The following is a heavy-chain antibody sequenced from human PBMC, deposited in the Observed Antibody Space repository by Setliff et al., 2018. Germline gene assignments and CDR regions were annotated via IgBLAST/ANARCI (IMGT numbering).Heavy chain of an antibody. V-gene: IGHV3-23*01. CDR3: AKGHLSVAHCGADCYPFDS. J-gene: IGHJ4*02. D-gene: IGHD2-21*02. CDR1: YFTFNRDA. Sequence: PGGSLRLSCAASYFTFNRDALCWVCQAPGKGLEWVAAISGSGGSTYYANSVKGRFIVSRDNSKSTVYLQMNRLRGDDTAVYYCAKGHLSVAHCGADCYPFDSWGQGTLVTVSS. CDR2: ISGSGGST.